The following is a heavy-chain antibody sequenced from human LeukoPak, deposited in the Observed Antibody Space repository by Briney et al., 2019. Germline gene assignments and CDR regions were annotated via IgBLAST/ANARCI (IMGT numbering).Heavy chain of an antibody. CDR1: GFTVTNNY. V-gene: IGHV3-53*01. J-gene: IGHJ4*02. CDR3: ARVEAGDYFDY. D-gene: IGHD4-17*01. CDR2: IDSGGNT. Sequence: GGSLRLSCAASGFTVTNNYMSWVRQAPGKGLECVSVIDSGGNTYYSDSVRGRFTISKDNSKNTLYLQMNSLRAEDTAVYYCARVEAGDYFDYWGQGTLVTVSS.